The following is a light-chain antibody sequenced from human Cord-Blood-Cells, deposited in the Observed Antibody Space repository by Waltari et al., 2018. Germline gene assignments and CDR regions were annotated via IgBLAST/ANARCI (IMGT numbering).Light chain of an antibody. CDR2: DVS. Sequence: QSALTQPPSVSGSPGQSFTISCTGTNSAVGGYNYVSWYQQHPGKAPKLMIYDVSNRPSGVSNRFSGSKSGNTASLTISGLQAEDEADYYCSSYTSSSTWVFGGGTKLTVL. V-gene: IGLV2-14*03. CDR1: NSAVGGYNY. J-gene: IGLJ3*02. CDR3: SSYTSSSTWV.